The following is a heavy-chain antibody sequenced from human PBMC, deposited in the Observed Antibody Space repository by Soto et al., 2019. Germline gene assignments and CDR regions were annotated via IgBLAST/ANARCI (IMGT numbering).Heavy chain of an antibody. Sequence: ASVKVSCKTSGYTFSNYGITWVRQPPGQPLEWLGWISLYSDGTNYAQKFQGRASMTTDTSTTTDYMELRSLRSDDTAVYYCARVVPGAEAWFGPWGQGTLVTVSS. CDR3: ARVVPGAEAWFGP. D-gene: IGHD2-2*01. J-gene: IGHJ5*02. V-gene: IGHV1-18*01. CDR1: GYTFSNYG. CDR2: ISLYSDGT.